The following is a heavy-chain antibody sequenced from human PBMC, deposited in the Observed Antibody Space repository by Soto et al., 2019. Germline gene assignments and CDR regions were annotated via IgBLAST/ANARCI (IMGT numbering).Heavy chain of an antibody. CDR2: INHNENT. V-gene: IGHV4-34*01. Sequence: QVQLQQWGAGLLKPSETLSLTCAVYGGSFSGYYWSWIRQPPGKGLEYIGEINHNENTNYNPSLKSRVTISIDTSKNQFSLKLTSVTAADTAVYYCARVLSPWYSPDRLEGYWSQGTLVSVSS. CDR3: ARVLSPWYSPDRLEGY. J-gene: IGHJ4*02. D-gene: IGHD2-21*02. CDR1: GGSFSGYY.